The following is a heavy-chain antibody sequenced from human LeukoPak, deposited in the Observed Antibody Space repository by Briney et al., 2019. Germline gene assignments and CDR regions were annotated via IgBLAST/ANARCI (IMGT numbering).Heavy chain of an antibody. CDR3: TKARNYYDSGGYAYYFDH. Sequence: GGSSRLSCAASAFTFSNYAMTWVRHAPGKVLEGVSALSGSGDSTSYAVSVKGRFTISRDNSKNTLYLQMNSLRAEDTALYYCTKARNYYDSGGYAYYFDHWGQGTLVTVSS. D-gene: IGHD3-22*01. CDR1: AFTFSNYA. CDR2: LSGSGDST. V-gene: IGHV3-23*01. J-gene: IGHJ4*02.